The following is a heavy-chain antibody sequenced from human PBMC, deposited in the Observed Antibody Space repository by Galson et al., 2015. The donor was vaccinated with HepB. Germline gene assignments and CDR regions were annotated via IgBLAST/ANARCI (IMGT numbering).Heavy chain of an antibody. CDR2: TYYRSKWYN. J-gene: IGHJ5*02. D-gene: IGHD6-13*01. Sequence: CAISGDSVSSNSAAWNWIRQSPSRGLEWLGRTYYRSKWYNDYAVSVKSRITINPDTSKNQFSLQLNSVTPEDTAVYYCARDRALAGARYSSSNNWFDPWGQGTLVTVSS. CDR3: ARDRALAGARYSSSNNWFDP. CDR1: GDSVSSNSAA. V-gene: IGHV6-1*01.